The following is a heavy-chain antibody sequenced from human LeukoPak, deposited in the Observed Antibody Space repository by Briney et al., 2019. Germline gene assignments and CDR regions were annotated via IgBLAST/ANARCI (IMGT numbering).Heavy chain of an antibody. J-gene: IGHJ3*02. V-gene: IGHV4-39*01. CDR3: ARLPTFDAFDI. CDR2: IYYSGST. Sequence: SETLSLTCTVSGGSINSGSYYWGWIRQPPGKGLEWIGNIYYSGSTYYNPSLKGRVTISVDTSKNQFSLRLSSVTAADTAVYYCARLPTFDAFDIWGQGTMVTVSS. CDR1: GGSINSGSYY. D-gene: IGHD2/OR15-2a*01.